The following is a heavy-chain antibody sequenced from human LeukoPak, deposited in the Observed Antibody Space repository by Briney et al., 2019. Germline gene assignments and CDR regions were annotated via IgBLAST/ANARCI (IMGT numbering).Heavy chain of an antibody. CDR1: GGSISSSSYY. Sequence: SETLSLTCTVSGGSISSSSYYWGWICQPPGKGLEWIGSIYYSGSTYYNPSLKSRVTISVDASKNQFSLKLSSVTAADTAVYYCVESTPFDHRNSHDAFDIWGQGTMVTVSS. V-gene: IGHV4-39*01. D-gene: IGHD3-9*01. CDR2: IYYSGST. CDR3: VESTPFDHRNSHDAFDI. J-gene: IGHJ3*02.